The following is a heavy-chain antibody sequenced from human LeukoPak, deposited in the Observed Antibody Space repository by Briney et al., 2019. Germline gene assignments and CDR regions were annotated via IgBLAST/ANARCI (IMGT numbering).Heavy chain of an antibody. D-gene: IGHD3-3*01. CDR1: GFTLSSYD. V-gene: IGHV3-23*01. J-gene: IGHJ5*02. Sequence: GGSLRLSCTVSGFTLSSYDMSWVRQAPGKGLEWVSGISGSGGRTDYADSVKGRFTISRDNSKNTLYLQMNSLRVEDTAVYYCAKGGTIFGVVIHWFDPWGQGTLVIVSS. CDR2: ISGSGGRT. CDR3: AKGGTIFGVVIHWFDP.